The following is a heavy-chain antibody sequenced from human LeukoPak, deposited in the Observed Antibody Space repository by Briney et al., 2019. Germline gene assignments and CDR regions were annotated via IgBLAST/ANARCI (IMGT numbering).Heavy chain of an antibody. CDR2: INHSGST. CDR1: GGSFSVYY. V-gene: IGHV4-34*01. D-gene: IGHD5-24*01. J-gene: IGHJ3*02. Sequence: SETLSLTCAVYGGSFSVYYWSWIRQPPGKGLEWIGEINHSGSTNYNPSLKSRVTISVDTSKNQFSLKLSSVTAADTAVYYCARDGYKGGVFDIWGQGTMVTVSS. CDR3: ARDGYKGGVFDI.